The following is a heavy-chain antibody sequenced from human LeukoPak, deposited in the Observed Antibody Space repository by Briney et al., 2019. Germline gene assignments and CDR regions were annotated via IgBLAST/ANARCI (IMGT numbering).Heavy chain of an antibody. V-gene: IGHV3-21*01. CDR2: ISSSSSYI. Sequence: GGSLRLSCAASGFTFSSYSMNWVRQAPGKGLEWVSSISSSSSYIYYADSVKGRFTISRDNAKNPLYLQMNSLRAEDTAVYYCASELYGSGSYFEVYWGQGTLVTVSS. CDR1: GFTFSSYS. CDR3: ASELYGSGSYFEVY. D-gene: IGHD3-10*01. J-gene: IGHJ4*02.